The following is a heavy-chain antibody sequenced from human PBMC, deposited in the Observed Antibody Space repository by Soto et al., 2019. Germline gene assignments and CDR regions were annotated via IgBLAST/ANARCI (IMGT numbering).Heavy chain of an antibody. Sequence: HPGGSLRLSCAASGFTFSSYGMHWVRQAPGKGLEWVAVISYDGSNKYYADSVKGRFTISRDNAKNSLYLEMNSLRAEDTAVYYCARESEDLTSNFDYWGQGTRVTVSS. V-gene: IGHV3-30*03. CDR1: GFTFSSYG. J-gene: IGHJ4*02. CDR3: ARESEDLTSNFDY. CDR2: ISYDGSNK.